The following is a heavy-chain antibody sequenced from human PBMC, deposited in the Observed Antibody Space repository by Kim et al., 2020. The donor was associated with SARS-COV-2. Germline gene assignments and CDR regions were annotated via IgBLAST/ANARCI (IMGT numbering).Heavy chain of an antibody. CDR2: IYYSGST. CDR3: ARWWFGELLSQWGRYFVY. CDR1: GGSISSSSYY. D-gene: IGHD3-10*01. Sequence: SETLSLTCTVSGGSISSSSYYWGWIRQPPGKGLEWIGSIYYSGSTYYNPSLKSRVTISVDTSKNQFSLKLSSVTAADTAVYYCARWWFGELLSQWGRYFVYWGQGTLVTVSS. V-gene: IGHV4-39*01. J-gene: IGHJ4*02.